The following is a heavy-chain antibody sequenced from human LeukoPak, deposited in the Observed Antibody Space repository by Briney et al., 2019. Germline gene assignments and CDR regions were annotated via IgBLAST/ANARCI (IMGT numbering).Heavy chain of an antibody. D-gene: IGHD1-26*01. J-gene: IGHJ3*02. CDR1: GGSISSYY. Sequence: PSETLSLTCTVSGGSISSYYWSWIRQPPGKGLEWIGYIYYSGSTNYNPSLKSRVTISVDTSKNQFSLKLSSVTAAVTAVYYCARPAVGATTDDAFDIWGQGTMVTVSS. V-gene: IGHV4-59*01. CDR2: IYYSGST. CDR3: ARPAVGATTDDAFDI.